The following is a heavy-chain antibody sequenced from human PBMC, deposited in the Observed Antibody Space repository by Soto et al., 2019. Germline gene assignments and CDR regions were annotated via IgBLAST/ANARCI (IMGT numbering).Heavy chain of an antibody. Sequence: QVQLVQSGAEVKKPGASVKVSCKASGYTFTSYAMHWVRQAPGQRLEWMGWINAGNGNTKYSKKFQARVNITRDTSERTANMALSSLRSEHTAVYYCARGFRGGDADSFDPWGPGTLVTVSS. D-gene: IGHD2-21*02. J-gene: IGHJ5*02. CDR1: GYTFTSYA. CDR2: INAGNGNT. V-gene: IGHV1-3*01. CDR3: ARGFRGGDADSFDP.